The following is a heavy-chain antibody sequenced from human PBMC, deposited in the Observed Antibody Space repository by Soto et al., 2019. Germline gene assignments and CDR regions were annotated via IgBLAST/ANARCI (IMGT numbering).Heavy chain of an antibody. D-gene: IGHD1-1*01. CDR1: GASISGFY. Sequence: SETLSLTCTVSGASISGFYWSWIRKSAGKGLEWIGRIYATGTTDYIPSLKSRVMMSVDTSKKQFSLKLRSVTAADTAVYYCVRDGTKALRDWFDPWGQGISVTVSS. CDR2: IYATGTT. CDR3: VRDGTKALRDWFDP. J-gene: IGHJ5*02. V-gene: IGHV4-4*07.